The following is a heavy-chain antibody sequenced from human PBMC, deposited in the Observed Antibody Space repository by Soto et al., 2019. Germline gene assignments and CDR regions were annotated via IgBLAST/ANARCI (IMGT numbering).Heavy chain of an antibody. CDR2: MRSSASTI. J-gene: IGHJ4*02. V-gene: IGHV3-11*01. CDR1: GFTFSDYY. CDR3: AKGAAPFDQ. Sequence: GGSLRLSCAASGFTFSDYYMSWIRQAPGKGLEWISYMRSSASTIHFADSVKGRFTISRDNSKNLLYLQMNSLRAEDTAVYYCAKGAAPFDQWGQGTLVTVSS.